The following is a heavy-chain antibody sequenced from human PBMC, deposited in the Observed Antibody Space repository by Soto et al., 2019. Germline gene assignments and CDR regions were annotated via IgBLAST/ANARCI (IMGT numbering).Heavy chain of an antibody. CDR3: AKPTGGYLDD. CDR2: IRSKANTYAT. D-gene: IGHD7-27*01. CDR1: GLTFSAPH. V-gene: IGHV3-73*02. Sequence: DVHLVASGGGLVQPGGSLKLSCEASGLTFSAPHINWVRQPPGKGLEWVGRIRSKANTYATAYTASLHGRFTIFRDDSMNMAYLQMNSLNTEDTAVYYCAKPTGGYLDDWGPGTLVTVSS. J-gene: IGHJ4*02.